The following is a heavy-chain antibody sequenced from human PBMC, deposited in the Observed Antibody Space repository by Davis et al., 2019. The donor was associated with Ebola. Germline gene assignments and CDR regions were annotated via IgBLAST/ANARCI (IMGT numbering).Heavy chain of an antibody. CDR1: GFTFSSYG. Sequence: GESLKISCAASGFTFSSYGMHWVRQAPGKGLEWVALIWYDGTKQYYADSVNGRFTISRDNSKNTLYLQMNSLRDDDTAVYYCAKDRRGYNSAADYWGQGTLVTVSS. J-gene: IGHJ4*02. D-gene: IGHD5-24*01. V-gene: IGHV3-33*06. CDR2: IWYDGTKQ. CDR3: AKDRRGYNSAADY.